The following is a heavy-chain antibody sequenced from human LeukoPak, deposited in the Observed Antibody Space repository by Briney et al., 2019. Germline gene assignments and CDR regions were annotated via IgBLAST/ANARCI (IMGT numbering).Heavy chain of an antibody. CDR3: AREPSSSTDLYDWYLDL. J-gene: IGHJ2*01. V-gene: IGHV3-13*01. D-gene: IGHD6-13*01. CDR2: IGTGGDT. CDR1: GFTFSDYS. Sequence: GGSLRLSCAASGFTFSDYSMNWVRQAPGKGLEWVSGIGTGGDTYYPGSVKGRFTVSRENAKNSLYLQMNSLRAGDTAVYYCAREPSSSTDLYDWYLDLWGHGTLVTVSS.